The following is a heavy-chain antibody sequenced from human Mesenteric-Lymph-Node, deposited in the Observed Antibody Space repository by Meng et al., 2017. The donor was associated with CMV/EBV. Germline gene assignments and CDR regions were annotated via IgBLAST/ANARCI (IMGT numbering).Heavy chain of an antibody. J-gene: IGHJ6*02. V-gene: IGHV1-46*01. CDR2: INPSGGST. CDR3: ARITPGSSTSDYYYHGMDV. Sequence: ASVKVSCKASGYTFTSYYLHWVPQAPGQGLEWMGIINPSGGSTSYAQKFQGRVTMTRDTSTRTVYMELSSLRSEDTAVYYCARITPGSSTSDYYYHGMDVWGQGTTVTVSS. D-gene: IGHD2-2*01. CDR1: GYTFTSYY.